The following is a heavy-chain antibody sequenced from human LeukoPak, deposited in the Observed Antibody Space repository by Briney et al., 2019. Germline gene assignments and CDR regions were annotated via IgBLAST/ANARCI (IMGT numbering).Heavy chain of an antibody. V-gene: IGHV4-59*01. CDR2: IYYSGST. CDR1: GGSISSYY. D-gene: IGHD5-18*01. Sequence: KPSETLSLTCTVSGGSISSYYWSWIRQLPAKGLEWIGYIYYSGSTNYNPSLKSRVTTSVDTSKNQFSLKLSSVTAADTAVYYCAREDTAKDAFDIWGQGTMVTVSS. J-gene: IGHJ3*02. CDR3: AREDTAKDAFDI.